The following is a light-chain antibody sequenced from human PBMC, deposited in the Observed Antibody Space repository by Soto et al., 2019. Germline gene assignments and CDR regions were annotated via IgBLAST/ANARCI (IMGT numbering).Light chain of an antibody. CDR3: QQYGSSPRYT. J-gene: IGKJ2*01. V-gene: IGKV3-20*01. CDR2: GAS. CDR1: QSFSSSY. Sequence: EIVWTQAPCTLSLSPGERATLSCRASQSFSSSYLVWYQQKPGQAPRLLIHGASSRATVIPERFSGSGSGTDFTLTISRLEPEDFAVYYCQQYGSSPRYTFGQGTKLEIK.